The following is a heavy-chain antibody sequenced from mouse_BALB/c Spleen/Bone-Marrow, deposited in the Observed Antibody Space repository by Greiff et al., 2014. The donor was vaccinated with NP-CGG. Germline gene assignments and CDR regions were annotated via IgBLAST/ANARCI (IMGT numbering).Heavy chain of an antibody. CDR2: ISTYSGNT. CDR1: GYTFTDYA. D-gene: IGHD2-1*01. CDR3: ASPIYYGNYEGFAY. Sequence: LVESGPELVRPGVSMKISCKGSGYTFTDYAMHWVKQSHAKSLEWIGVISTYSGNTNYNQKFKGKATMTVDKSSSTAYLELARLTSEDSAIYYCASPIYYGNYEGFAYWGQGTLVTVSA. J-gene: IGHJ3*01. V-gene: IGHV1-67*01.